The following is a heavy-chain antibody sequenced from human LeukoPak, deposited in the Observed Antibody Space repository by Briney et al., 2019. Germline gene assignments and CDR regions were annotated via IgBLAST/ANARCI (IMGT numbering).Heavy chain of an antibody. J-gene: IGHJ4*02. V-gene: IGHV4-59*01. CDR2: IYYSGST. CDR1: SGSISTYY. D-gene: IGHD6-19*01. CDR3: AKYSSGWLIDS. Sequence: PSETLSLTCTVSSGSISTYYWTWLRQPPGKGLEWSGYIYYSGSTNYNPSLKSRVTISIDTSKNQFSLKLSSVTAADTAVYYCAKYSSGWLIDSWGQGTLVTVSS.